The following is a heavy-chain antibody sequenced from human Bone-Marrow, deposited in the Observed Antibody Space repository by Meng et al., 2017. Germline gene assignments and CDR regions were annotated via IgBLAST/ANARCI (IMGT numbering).Heavy chain of an antibody. CDR3: ARGPTTMAHDFDY. CDR2: INHSGST. CDR1: GGSFSDYY. D-gene: IGHD4-11*01. Sequence: QFRLQRWGAALWKPSETLSLIGVVSGGSFSDYYWSWIRQPPGKGLEWIGEINHSGSTNYNPSLESRATISVDTSQNNLSLKLSSVTAADSAVYYCARGPTTMAHDFDYWGQGTLVTVSS. V-gene: IGHV4-34*01. J-gene: IGHJ4*02.